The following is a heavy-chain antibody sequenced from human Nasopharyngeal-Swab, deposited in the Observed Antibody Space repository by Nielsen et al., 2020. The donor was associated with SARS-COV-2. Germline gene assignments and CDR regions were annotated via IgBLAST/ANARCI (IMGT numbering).Heavy chain of an antibody. CDR2: MNPNSGNT. D-gene: IGHD3-10*01. CDR1: GYTFTSYA. V-gene: IGHV1-8*01. CDR3: ARGRIVIGWFGVDYYYYYMDV. Sequence: ASVTVSCKASGYTFTSYAINWVRQATGQGLEWMGWMNPNSGNTGYAQKFQGRVTMTRNTSISTAYMELSSLRSEDTAVYYCARGRIVIGWFGVDYYYYYMDVWGKGTTVTVSS. J-gene: IGHJ6*03.